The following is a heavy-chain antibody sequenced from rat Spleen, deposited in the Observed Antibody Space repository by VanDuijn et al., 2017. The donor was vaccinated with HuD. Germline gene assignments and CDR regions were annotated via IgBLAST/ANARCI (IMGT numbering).Heavy chain of an antibody. Sequence: EVQLVESGGGLVQPGRSLKLSCAASGFTFSDYNMAWVRQAPKKGLEWVATIIYDGSRTYYRDSVKGRFTISRDNAKSTLYLQMDSLRSEDTATYYCARLAGTTVVDYYFNYWGQGVLVTVSS. CDR2: IIYDGSRT. CDR3: ARLAGTTVVDYYFNY. V-gene: IGHV5S10*01. J-gene: IGHJ2*01. CDR1: GFTFSDYN. D-gene: IGHD1-1*01.